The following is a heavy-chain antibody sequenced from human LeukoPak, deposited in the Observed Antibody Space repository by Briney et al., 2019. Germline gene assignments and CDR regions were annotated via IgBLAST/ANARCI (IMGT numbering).Heavy chain of an antibody. CDR1: GYIFTDYA. J-gene: IGHJ4*02. V-gene: IGHV1-3*01. CDR2: INADSSNT. D-gene: IGHD3-22*01. CDR3: ARGGYYDSRGYYLADY. Sequence: ASVKVSCKASGYIFTDYAIHWVRQAPGQRLEWMAWINADSSNTKYSQKFQDRVTITRDTSASTAYMELSSLRSEDTAVYYSARGGYYDSRGYYLADYWGQGTLVTVSS.